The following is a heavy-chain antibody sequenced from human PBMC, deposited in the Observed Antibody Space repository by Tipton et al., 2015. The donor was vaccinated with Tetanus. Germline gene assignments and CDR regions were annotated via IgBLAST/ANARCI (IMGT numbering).Heavy chain of an antibody. CDR3: AKGAGRFEN. J-gene: IGHJ4*02. Sequence: SLRLSCAASGFRFSSYAMAWVRQAPGKGLEWVSVIYSGDSSTYYADSLKGRFTISRDNSNNTLYLQMDSLRAEDTAVYFCAKGAGRFENWGQGTLVTVSS. CDR2: IYSGDSST. V-gene: IGHV3-23*03. CDR1: GFRFSSYA.